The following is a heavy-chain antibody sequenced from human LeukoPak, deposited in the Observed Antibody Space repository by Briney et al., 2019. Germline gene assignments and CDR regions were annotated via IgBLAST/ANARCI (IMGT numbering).Heavy chain of an antibody. CDR3: AKDPYYDSSGYYYGALDY. V-gene: IGHV3-23*01. J-gene: IGHJ4*02. D-gene: IGHD3-22*01. CDR2: ISGSGGST. CDR1: GFTFSSYA. Sequence: TGGSLRLSCAASGFTFSSYAMSWVRQAPGKGLEWVSAISGSGGSTYYADSVKGRFTISRDNSKNTLYLQMNSLRAEDTAVYYCAKDPYYDSSGYYYGALDYWGQGTLVTVSS.